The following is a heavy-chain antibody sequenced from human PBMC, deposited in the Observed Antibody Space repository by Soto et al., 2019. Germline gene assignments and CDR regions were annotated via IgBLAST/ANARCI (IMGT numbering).Heavy chain of an antibody. V-gene: IGHV3-11*01. J-gene: IGHJ4*02. D-gene: IGHD4-17*01. Sequence: GGSLRLSCAASGFTFSDYYMSWIRQAPGKGLEWVSYISNSGRTIYYADSVNGRFTISRDNAKNSLSLQMNSLRAEDTAVYYCARARFTSGDHFDYWGQGSLVTVSS. CDR1: GFTFSDYY. CDR2: ISNSGRTI. CDR3: ARARFTSGDHFDY.